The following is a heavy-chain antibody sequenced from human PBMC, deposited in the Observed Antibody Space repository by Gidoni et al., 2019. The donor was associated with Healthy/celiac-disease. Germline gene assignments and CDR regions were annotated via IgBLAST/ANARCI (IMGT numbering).Heavy chain of an antibody. Sequence: VRQAPGKGLEWVAVIWYDGSNKYYADSEKGRFTISRDNSKNTLYLQMNSLRAEDTAVYYCARDASSEEERGGMDVWGQGTTVTVSS. D-gene: IGHD1-26*01. CDR2: IWYDGSNK. V-gene: IGHV3-33*01. J-gene: IGHJ6*02. CDR3: ARDASSEEERGGMDV.